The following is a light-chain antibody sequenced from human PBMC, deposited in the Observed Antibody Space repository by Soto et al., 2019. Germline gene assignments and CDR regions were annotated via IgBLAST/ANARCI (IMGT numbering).Light chain of an antibody. V-gene: IGKV3-15*01. CDR1: QSVSSN. CDR2: VAS. Sequence: EIVMTQSPATLSVSPGERATLSCRASQSVSSNLAWYQQKPGQTPKLLIYVASTRANVIPARFSGSGSGTEFTLTISSLQSEDFAVYYCQQYNVWPLTFGGGTKVEFK. CDR3: QQYNVWPLT. J-gene: IGKJ4*01.